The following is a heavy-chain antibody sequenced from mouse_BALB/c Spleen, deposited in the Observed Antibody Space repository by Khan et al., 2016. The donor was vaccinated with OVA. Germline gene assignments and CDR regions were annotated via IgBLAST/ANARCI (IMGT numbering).Heavy chain of an antibody. D-gene: IGHD1-2*01. CDR2: ISSGSGDT. Sequence: QVQLQQSGAELARPGASVKLSCKASGYTFTDYYINWVKQRTGQGFEWIGEISSGSGDTYYNEKSKGKALLTADKSSSTAHMQLSSLASDASAVYFCARRDYFGYAFAYWGRGTLVTVSA. CDR3: ARRDYFGYAFAY. J-gene: IGHJ3*01. V-gene: IGHV1-77*01. CDR1: GYTFTDYY.